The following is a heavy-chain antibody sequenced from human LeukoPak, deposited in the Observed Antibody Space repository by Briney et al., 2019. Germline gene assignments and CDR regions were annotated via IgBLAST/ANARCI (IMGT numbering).Heavy chain of an antibody. Sequence: GGSLRLSCAPSRFTFSNYWMHWVRQAPGKGLVWVSRINSDGINTSYADSVKGRFTISRDNAKNTLNLQMNSLRAEDTAVYYCARDLGQYYDTSDNWFDPWGQGTLVTVSS. D-gene: IGHD3-22*01. CDR1: RFTFSNYW. J-gene: IGHJ5*02. CDR2: INSDGINT. CDR3: ARDLGQYYDTSDNWFDP. V-gene: IGHV3-74*01.